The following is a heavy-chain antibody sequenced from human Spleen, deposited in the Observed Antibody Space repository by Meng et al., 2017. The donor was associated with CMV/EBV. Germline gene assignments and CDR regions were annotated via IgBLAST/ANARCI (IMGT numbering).Heavy chain of an antibody. J-gene: IGHJ4*02. CDR1: GGTFSSYA. CDR2: MNPNSGNT. Sequence: ASVKVSCKASGGTFSSYAISWVRQATGQGLEWVGWMNPNSGNTAYAQKFQGRVTLTRNTAISTAYMELSSLRSEDTAVYFCSRNGGGLDYWGQGTLVTVSS. D-gene: IGHD3-16*01. V-gene: IGHV1-8*03. CDR3: SRNGGGLDY.